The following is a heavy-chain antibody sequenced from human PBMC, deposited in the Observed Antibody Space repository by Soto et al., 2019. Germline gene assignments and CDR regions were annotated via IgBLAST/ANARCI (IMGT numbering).Heavy chain of an antibody. CDR1: GGSISSSSYY. Sequence: SETLSLTCTVSGGSISSSSYYWGWIRQPPGKGLEWIGSIYYSGSTYYNPSLKSRVTISVDTSKNQFSLKLSSVTAADTAVYYCARLRAEAYYYYGMDVWGQGTTVTVSS. J-gene: IGHJ6*02. CDR2: IYYSGST. CDR3: ARLRAEAYYYYGMDV. V-gene: IGHV4-39*01.